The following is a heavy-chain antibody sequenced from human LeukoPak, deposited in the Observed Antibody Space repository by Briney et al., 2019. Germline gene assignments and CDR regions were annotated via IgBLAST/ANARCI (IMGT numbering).Heavy chain of an antibody. J-gene: IGHJ4*02. CDR1: GFTVSSNY. Sequence: GGSLRLSCAASGFTVSSNYMSWVRQAPGKGLEWVSAISGSGGSTFYADSAKGRFTISRDNSKNTLYLQMNSLRAEDTAVYYCAKVYSAGWYPGYFDYWGQGTLVTVSS. CDR3: AKVYSAGWYPGYFDY. CDR2: ISGSGGST. D-gene: IGHD6-19*01. V-gene: IGHV3-23*01.